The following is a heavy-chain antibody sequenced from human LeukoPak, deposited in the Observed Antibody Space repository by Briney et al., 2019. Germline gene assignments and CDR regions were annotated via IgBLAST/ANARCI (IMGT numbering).Heavy chain of an antibody. CDR3: ARRLVNDADSQVSDE. Sequence: PSETLSLTCAVYSGSFNGYYWSWLRQFPGKGLEWIGEINDSGNTNYNPSLKSRVTLSVDTSKHQFSLRLGSVTAADRAVYHCARRLVNDADSQVSDEWGEGSLVTV. D-gene: IGHD6-19*01. CDR1: SGSFNGYY. CDR2: INDSGNT. J-gene: IGHJ4*02. V-gene: IGHV4-34*01.